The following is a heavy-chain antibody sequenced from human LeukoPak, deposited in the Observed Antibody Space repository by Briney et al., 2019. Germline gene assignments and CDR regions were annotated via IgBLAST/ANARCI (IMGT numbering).Heavy chain of an antibody. J-gene: IGHJ4*02. CDR2: IYYSGST. D-gene: IGHD5-12*01. CDR3: ARGLRAATIWSPRPYYFDY. CDR1: GGSISSYY. Sequence: SETLSLTCTVSGGSISSYYWSWIRQPPGRGLEWIGYIYYSGSTNYNPSLKSRVTISVDTSKNQFSLKLSSVTAADTAVYYCARGLRAATIWSPRPYYFDYWGQGTLVTVSS. V-gene: IGHV4-59*12.